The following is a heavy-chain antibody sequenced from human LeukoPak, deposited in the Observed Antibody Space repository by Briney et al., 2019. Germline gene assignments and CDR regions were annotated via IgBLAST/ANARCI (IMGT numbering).Heavy chain of an antibody. J-gene: IGHJ4*02. CDR2: INYSGST. CDR1: GGSISSSSHY. CDR3: ATPARYYDSSGYFYHY. D-gene: IGHD3-22*01. Sequence: SETLSLTCTVSGGSISSSSHYWSWIRQPPGKGLEWIASINYSGSTYYNPSLKSRVTISVDTSKNQFSLKLSSVTAADTAVYYCATPARYYDSSGYFYHYWGQGTLVTVSS. V-gene: IGHV4-39*01.